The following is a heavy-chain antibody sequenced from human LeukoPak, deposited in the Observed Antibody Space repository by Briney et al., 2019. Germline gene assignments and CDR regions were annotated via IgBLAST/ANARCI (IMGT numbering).Heavy chain of an antibody. CDR1: GFTFDDYA. D-gene: IGHD2-15*01. CDR2: ISWNSGRI. J-gene: IGHJ4*02. V-gene: IGHV3-9*01. CDR3: AKNAPRVVVVAATDY. Sequence: GRSLRLSCAASGFTFDDYAMHWVRQAPGKGLEWVSGISWNSGRIDYADSVKGRFTISRDNSKNTLYLQMNSLRAEDTAVYYCAKNAPRVVVVAATDYWGQGTLVTVSS.